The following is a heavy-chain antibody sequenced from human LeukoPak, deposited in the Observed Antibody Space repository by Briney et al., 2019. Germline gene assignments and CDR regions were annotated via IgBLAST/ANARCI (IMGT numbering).Heavy chain of an antibody. CDR3: ARRRTIFGVVITFDY. V-gene: IGHV4-39*01. CDR2: IYYSGST. J-gene: IGHJ4*02. D-gene: IGHD3-3*01. Sequence: NPSETLSLTCTVSGGSISSSSYYWGWIRQPPGKGLEWIGSIYYSGSTYYNPSLKSRVTISVDTSKNQFSLKLSSVTAADTTVYYCARRRTIFGVVITFDYWGQGTLVTVSS. CDR1: GGSISSSSYY.